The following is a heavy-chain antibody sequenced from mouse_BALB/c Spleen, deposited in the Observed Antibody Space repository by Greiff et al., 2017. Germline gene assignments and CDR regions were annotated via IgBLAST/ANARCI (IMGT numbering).Heavy chain of an antibody. Sequence: VQLQQPGAELVKPGASVKLSCKASGYTFTSYWMHWVKQRPGRGLEWIGRIDPNSGGTKYNEKFKSKATLTVDKPSSTAYMQLSSLTSEDSAVYYCTKGVGIYYGYDEDWYFDVWGAGTTVTVSS. CDR3: TKGVGIYYGYDEDWYFDV. V-gene: IGHV1S36*01. D-gene: IGHD2-2*01. CDR1: GYTFTSYW. J-gene: IGHJ1*01. CDR2: IDPNSGGT.